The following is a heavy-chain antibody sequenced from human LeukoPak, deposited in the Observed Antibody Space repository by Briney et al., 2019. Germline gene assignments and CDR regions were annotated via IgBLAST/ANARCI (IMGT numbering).Heavy chain of an antibody. V-gene: IGHV4-4*02. CDR3: AREHPRGVWDGSGSFDY. CDR2: IYHSGST. D-gene: IGHD3-10*01. CDR1: GGSISSSNW. Sequence: SGTLSLTCAVSGGSISSSNWWSWVRQPPRKGLEWIGEIYHSGSTNYNPSLKSRVTISVDKSKNQLSLKLISVTAADTAVYYCAREHPRGVWDGSGSFDYWGQGTLVTVSS. J-gene: IGHJ4*02.